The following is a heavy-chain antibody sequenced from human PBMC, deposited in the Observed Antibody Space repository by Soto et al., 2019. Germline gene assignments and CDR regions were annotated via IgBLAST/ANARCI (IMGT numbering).Heavy chain of an antibody. J-gene: IGHJ4*02. CDR2: IIPILGIA. CDR1: GGTFSSYT. Sequence: QVQLVQSGAEVKKPGSSVKVSCKASGGTFSSYTISWVRQAPGQGLEWMGRIIPILGIANYAQKFQGRVTITADKSTSTAYMELSSVRSEDTAVYYCARGPSAATSHFDYWGQGTLVTVSS. V-gene: IGHV1-69*02. CDR3: ARGPSAATSHFDY. D-gene: IGHD2-15*01.